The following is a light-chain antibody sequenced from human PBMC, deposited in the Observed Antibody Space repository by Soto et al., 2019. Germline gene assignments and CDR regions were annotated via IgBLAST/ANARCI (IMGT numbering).Light chain of an antibody. V-gene: IGKV1-5*01. CDR1: QSISFW. J-gene: IGKJ3*01. Sequence: DIQMTQSPSTLSASVGDRVTITCRASQSISFWLAWYQQKPGKAPKLLIYGASSLESGVPSRFSGSGSGTEFTLTISRLQPDDFATYYCQQYDGNPTFGPGTKVNI. CDR2: GAS. CDR3: QQYDGNPT.